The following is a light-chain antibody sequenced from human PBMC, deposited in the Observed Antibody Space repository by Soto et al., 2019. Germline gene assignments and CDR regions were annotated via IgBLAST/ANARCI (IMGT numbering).Light chain of an antibody. V-gene: IGLV2-8*01. J-gene: IGLJ1*01. CDR3: CSYAGSNIGV. CDR2: EVS. CDR1: SSDVGGDNY. Sequence: QSALTQPPSASGSPGQSVTISCTGTSSDVGGDNYVSWYQQHTGKAPKLMIYEVSKRRSGVPDRFSGSKSGNTASLTVSGLQEEDEADYYCCSYAGSNIGVFGAGTKLTVL.